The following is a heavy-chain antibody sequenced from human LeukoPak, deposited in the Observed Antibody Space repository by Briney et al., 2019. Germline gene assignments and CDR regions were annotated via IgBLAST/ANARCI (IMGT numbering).Heavy chain of an antibody. V-gene: IGHV4-4*02. CDR3: ARIRGFGADYYYYYMDV. Sequence: SETLSLTCAVSGGSISSRNWWSWVRQPPGKGLEWIAEIHHSGSTNYNPSLKSRVTISVDKSKNQFSLKLSSVTAADTAAYYCARIRGFGADYYYYYMDVWGKGTAVTVSS. J-gene: IGHJ6*03. CDR1: GGSISSRNW. CDR2: IHHSGST. D-gene: IGHD3-10*01.